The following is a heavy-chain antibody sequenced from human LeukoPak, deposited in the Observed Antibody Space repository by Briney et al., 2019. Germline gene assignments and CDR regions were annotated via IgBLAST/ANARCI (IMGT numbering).Heavy chain of an antibody. CDR1: GFTFSSYS. Sequence: GGSLRLSCAASGFTFSSYSMNWGRHAPGKGLEWVSYISSSSSTIYYADSVKGRFTISRDNAKNSLYLQMNSLRAEDTAVYYWGRDAGRWGCRGYYFDYWGQGTLVTVSS. D-gene: IGHD7-27*01. V-gene: IGHV3-48*01. CDR2: ISSSSSTI. CDR3: GRDAGRWGCRGYYFDY. J-gene: IGHJ4*02.